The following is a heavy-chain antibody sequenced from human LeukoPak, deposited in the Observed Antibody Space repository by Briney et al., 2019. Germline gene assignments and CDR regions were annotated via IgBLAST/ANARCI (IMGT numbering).Heavy chain of an antibody. D-gene: IGHD3-10*01. CDR1: GGSFSGYY. V-gene: IGHV4-34*01. CDR3: ARRYGSGSYYLRYYFDY. J-gene: IGHJ4*02. Sequence: SETLSLTCAVYGGSFSGYYWSWIRQPPGKGLEWIGEINHSGSTNYNPSLKSRVTISVGTSKNQFSLKLSSVTAANTAVYYCARRYGSGSYYLRYYFDYWGQGTLVTVSS. CDR2: INHSGST.